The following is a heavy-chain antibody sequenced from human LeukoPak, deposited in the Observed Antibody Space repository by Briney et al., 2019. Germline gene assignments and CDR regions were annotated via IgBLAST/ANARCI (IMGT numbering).Heavy chain of an antibody. CDR2: INHSGST. CDR3: ARLGRWLQLYAFDY. Sequence: SETLSLTCAVYGGSFSGYYWSWIRQPPGKGLEWIGEINHSGSTNYNPSLKSRVTISVDTSKNQFSLKLSSVTAADTAVYYCARLGRWLQLYAFDYWGQGTLVTVSS. CDR1: GGSFSGYY. J-gene: IGHJ4*02. V-gene: IGHV4-34*01. D-gene: IGHD5-24*01.